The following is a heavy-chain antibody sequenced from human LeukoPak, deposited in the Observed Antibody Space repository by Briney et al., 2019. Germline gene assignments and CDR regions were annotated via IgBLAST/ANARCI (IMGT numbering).Heavy chain of an antibody. V-gene: IGHV3-23*01. CDR3: VRGSRYGSSWYNWLDP. Sequence: GGSLRLSCAASGFTFSSYAMSWARQAPGKGLEWVSGISSSGSGGNTYYADSVKGRFTISRDSSKDTLYLHMTSLRVEDTAIYYCVRGSRYGSSWYNWLDPWGQGTLVSVLS. J-gene: IGHJ5*02. D-gene: IGHD6-13*01. CDR2: ISSSGSGGNT. CDR1: GFTFSSYA.